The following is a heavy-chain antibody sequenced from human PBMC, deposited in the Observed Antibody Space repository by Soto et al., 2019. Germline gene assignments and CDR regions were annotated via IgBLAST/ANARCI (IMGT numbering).Heavy chain of an antibody. Sequence: QVQQLASGGGVVQPGRSLSLSCAASGFNFSSYGMHWVRQAPGKGLEWVAVISYDGSNKYYADSVKGRFTISSDTSNNTLYLQMNSHNDEDTTVYYCANDHHYDILTRLSGLFDYWGQGSQVTVGS. CDR3: ANDHHYDILTRLSGLFDY. J-gene: IGHJ4*02. D-gene: IGHD3-9*01. V-gene: IGHV3-30*18. CDR1: GFNFSSYG. CDR2: ISYDGSNK.